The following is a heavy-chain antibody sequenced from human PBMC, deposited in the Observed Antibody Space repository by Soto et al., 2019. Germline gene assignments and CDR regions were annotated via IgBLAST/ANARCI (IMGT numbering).Heavy chain of an antibody. Sequence: ASVTMSLTCSVAGGCSSSGDYYWSWNHQPPGKGLEWIGYFYYSGSTYYNRYLKSRVSISVDTSKNQFSLKVNSVTAADTAVYSWAAEYESGGFAYGGHGTVDPVSS. V-gene: IGHV4-30-4*01. D-gene: IGHD3-22*01. CDR1: GGCSSSGDYY. J-gene: IGHJ4*01. CDR3: AAEYESGGFAY. CDR2: FYYSGST.